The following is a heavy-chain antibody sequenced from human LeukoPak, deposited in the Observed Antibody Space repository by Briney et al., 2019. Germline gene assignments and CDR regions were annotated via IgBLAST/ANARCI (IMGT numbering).Heavy chain of an antibody. CDR3: ARGATYAYYQDY. Sequence: GGSLRLSCAASGFTFSAYGMHWVRQAPGKGPEWVAVIWYDGRNKDYGDSVKGRFTISRDNAKNTLYLQMNSLRAEDTAVYYCARGATYAYYQDYWGQGTLVTVSS. D-gene: IGHD1-26*01. CDR2: IWYDGRNK. CDR1: GFTFSAYG. V-gene: IGHV3-33*01. J-gene: IGHJ4*02.